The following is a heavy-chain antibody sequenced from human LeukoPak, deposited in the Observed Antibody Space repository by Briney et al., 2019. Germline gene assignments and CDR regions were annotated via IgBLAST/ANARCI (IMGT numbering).Heavy chain of an antibody. CDR1: GFTFSSYA. CDR3: AKGGSAYYDILTGYYPKLNWFDP. CDR2: ISGSGGSA. D-gene: IGHD3-9*01. J-gene: IGHJ5*02. Sequence: GGSLRLSCAASGFTFSSYAMSWVRQAPGKGLEWVSAISGSGGSAYYADSVKGRFTISRDNSKNTLYLQMNSLRAEDTAVYYCAKGGSAYYDILTGYYPKLNWFDPWGQGTLVTVSS. V-gene: IGHV3-23*01.